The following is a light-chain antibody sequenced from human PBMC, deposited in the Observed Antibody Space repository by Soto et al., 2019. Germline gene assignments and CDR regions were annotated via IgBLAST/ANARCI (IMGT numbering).Light chain of an antibody. CDR3: HQYGSSPLT. J-gene: IGKJ3*01. Sequence: EIVLTQSPGTLSLSPGERATLSCRASQSVNSTFLAWYQQKPGQAPRLLIYSASSRATGIPDRFSGSGSGTDFTLTISRLEPEDFAVHYCHQYGSSPLTFGPGTKVDIK. V-gene: IGKV3-20*01. CDR1: QSVNSTF. CDR2: SAS.